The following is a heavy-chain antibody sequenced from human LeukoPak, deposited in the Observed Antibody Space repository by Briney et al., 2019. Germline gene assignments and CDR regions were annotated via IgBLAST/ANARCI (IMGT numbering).Heavy chain of an antibody. D-gene: IGHD3-10*01. J-gene: IGHJ6*02. V-gene: IGHV3-21*06. CDR1: GFIFSNYY. Sequence: GGSLRLSCAASGFIFSNYYLNWVRQAPGKGLEWVSCIHGSASYNYYADSVKGRFTVSRDSAKNSLYLEMSSLRVEDTAVYYCARVGSYYDMDVWGQGTTVTVSS. CDR3: ARVGSYYDMDV. CDR2: IHGSASYN.